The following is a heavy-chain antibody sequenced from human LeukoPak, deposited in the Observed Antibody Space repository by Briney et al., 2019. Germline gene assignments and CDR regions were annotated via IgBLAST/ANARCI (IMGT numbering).Heavy chain of an antibody. J-gene: IGHJ6*02. Sequence: SETLSLTCAVSGGSISSSSSICWPWVRQPPGKGLEWIGEIYHSGATNYNPSLKSRVTMLLDKSKNQFSLKLSSVTAADTAVYYCAREHYYGSGSYSPYYYYGMDVWGQGTTVTVSS. CDR2: IYHSGAT. V-gene: IGHV4-4*02. D-gene: IGHD3-10*01. CDR1: GGSISSSSSIC. CDR3: AREHYYGSGSYSPYYYYGMDV.